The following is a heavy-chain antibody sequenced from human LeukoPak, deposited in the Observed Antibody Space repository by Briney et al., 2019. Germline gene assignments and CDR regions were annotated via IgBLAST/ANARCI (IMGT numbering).Heavy chain of an antibody. CDR3: VRFLEWLLGYDY. CDR1: GYTFSSYY. J-gene: IGHJ4*02. CDR2: INPNSGGT. D-gene: IGHD3-3*01. V-gene: IGHV1-2*02. Sequence: ASVKVSCKASGYTFSSYYIHWVRQAPGQGLEWMGWINPNSGGTNYAQKFQGRVTMTRDTSISTAYMELSRLRSDDTAVYYCVRFLEWLLGYDYWGQGTLVTVSS.